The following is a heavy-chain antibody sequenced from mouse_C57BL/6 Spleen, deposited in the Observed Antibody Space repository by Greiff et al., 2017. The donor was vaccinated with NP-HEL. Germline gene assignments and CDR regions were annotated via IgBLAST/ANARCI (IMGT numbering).Heavy chain of an antibody. J-gene: IGHJ4*01. CDR1: GYSFTDYN. CDR2: INPNYGTT. D-gene: IGHD3-2*02. V-gene: IGHV1-39*01. CDR3: ARYDSSGSDAMDY. Sequence: EVQLLESGPGLVKPGASVKISCEASGYSFTDYNMNWVQQSNGKSLEWIGVINPNYGTTSYNHKFKGKVTLSGDQSSSTVYMQINSLTSEDSAVYYWARYDSSGSDAMDYWGQGTSVTVSS.